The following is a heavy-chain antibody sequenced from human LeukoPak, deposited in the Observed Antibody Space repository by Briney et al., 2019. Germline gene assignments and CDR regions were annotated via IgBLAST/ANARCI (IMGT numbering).Heavy chain of an antibody. CDR3: ARSAIRPKYYDDTSGYYYYMDV. CDR1: GGSISSYY. Sequence: SETLSLTCTVSGGSISSYYWSWIRQPAGKGLEWIGRIYTSGSTNYNPSLKSRVTMSVDTSKNQFSLKLSSVTAADTAIYYCARSAIRPKYYDDTSGYYYYMDVWAKGTTVTVSS. J-gene: IGHJ6*03. D-gene: IGHD3-22*01. CDR2: IYTSGST. V-gene: IGHV4-4*07.